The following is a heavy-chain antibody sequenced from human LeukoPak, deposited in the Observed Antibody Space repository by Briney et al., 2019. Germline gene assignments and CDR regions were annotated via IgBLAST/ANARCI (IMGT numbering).Heavy chain of an antibody. V-gene: IGHV6-1*01. CDR3: ARESYDFWSGYYYFDY. Sequence: SQTLSLTCAISGDSVSSNGAAWNWIRQSPSRGLEWLGRTYYRSKWYNDYAVSVKSRITINPDTSKNQFSLQLNSVTPEDTAVYYCARESYDFWSGYYYFDYWGQGTLVTVSS. J-gene: IGHJ4*02. CDR1: GDSVSSNGAA. D-gene: IGHD3-3*01. CDR2: TYYRSKWYN.